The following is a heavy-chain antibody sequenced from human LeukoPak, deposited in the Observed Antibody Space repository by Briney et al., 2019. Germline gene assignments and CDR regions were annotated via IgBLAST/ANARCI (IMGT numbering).Heavy chain of an antibody. J-gene: IGHJ4*02. D-gene: IGHD6-19*01. CDR3: ATKQWLAPPPDS. Sequence: GGSLRLSCAPPVSTSLKSWMLWVRQALGRGLESVSRINTVGTVTTYADSVKGRFTVSRDNADNTIFLQMNSVRDEDTAVYYCATKQWLAPPPDSWGQGTPVTVSS. CDR2: INTVGTVT. CDR1: VSTSLKSW. V-gene: IGHV3-74*01.